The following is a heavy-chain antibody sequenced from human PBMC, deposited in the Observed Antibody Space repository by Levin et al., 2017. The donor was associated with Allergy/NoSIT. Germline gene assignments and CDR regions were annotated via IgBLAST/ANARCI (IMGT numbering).Heavy chain of an antibody. CDR2: INPNSGGT. CDR3: AVGGGTECSQICALDI. D-gene: IGHD1-14*01. J-gene: IGHJ3*02. V-gene: IGHV1-2*02. CDR1: GYTFTGHY. Sequence: PGASVKVSCKASGYTFTGHYIHWVRQAPGQGLEWMGWINPNSGGTKYTQKFQDRVAMTRDTSISTAYMELSKLRSDDTAFYYCAVGGGTECSQICALDIWGQGTLVTVSS.